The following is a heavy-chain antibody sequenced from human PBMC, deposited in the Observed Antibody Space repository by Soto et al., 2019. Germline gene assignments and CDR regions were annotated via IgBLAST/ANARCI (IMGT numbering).Heavy chain of an antibody. CDR2: IERKTDGGTT. CDR1: GFTFSNAW. Sequence: EVQLVESGGGLVKPGGSLRLSCAASGFTFSNAWMNWVRQAPGKGLEWVGRIERKTDGGTTDYGAPVKGRFTISRDDSKNTLSLQMSSLTIEDTGVYFCTTVAATLLYCRSVSWYSHGMDVWGQGTTVIVSS. V-gene: IGHV3-15*04. D-gene: IGHD2-2*01. CDR3: TTVAATLLYCRSVSWYSHGMDV. J-gene: IGHJ6*02.